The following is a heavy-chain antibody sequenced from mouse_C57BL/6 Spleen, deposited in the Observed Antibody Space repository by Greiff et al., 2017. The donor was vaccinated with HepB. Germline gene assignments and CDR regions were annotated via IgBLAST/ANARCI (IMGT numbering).Heavy chain of an antibody. V-gene: IGHV3-6*01. J-gene: IGHJ2*01. CDR3: ARADYYGSSYVLFDY. CDR1: GYSITSGYY. D-gene: IGHD1-1*01. Sequence: EVQLQESGPGLVKPSQSLSLTCSVTGYSITSGYYWNWIRQFPGNKLEWMGYISYDGSNNYNPSLKNRISITRDISKNQFFLKLNSVTTEDTATYYCARADYYGSSYVLFDYWGQGTTLTVSS. CDR2: ISYDGSN.